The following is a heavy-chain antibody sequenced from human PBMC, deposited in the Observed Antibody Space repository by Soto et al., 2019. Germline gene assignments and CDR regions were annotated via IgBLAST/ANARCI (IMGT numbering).Heavy chain of an antibody. V-gene: IGHV1-2*02. CDR1: GYILSDYC. CDR3: VRDLRRQWRRLDTESYTGMDV. D-gene: IGHD5-12*01. J-gene: IGHJ6*02. CDR2: MKPDDGGP. Sequence: ASVKVSCKSSGYILSDYCMHWVRQAPGQGLEGLGWMKPDDGGPNYAQNFQGRVIMTRDTSTDTDYMELTRLTSDDTAVYFCVRDLRRQWRRLDTESYTGMDVWGQGTTVTVS.